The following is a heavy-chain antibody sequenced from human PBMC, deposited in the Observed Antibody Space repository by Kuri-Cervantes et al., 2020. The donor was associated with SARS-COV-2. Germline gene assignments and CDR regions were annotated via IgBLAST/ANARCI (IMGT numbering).Heavy chain of an antibody. CDR3: ARDYDFRFDY. D-gene: IGHD3-3*01. Sequence: PVKVSCKASGGTFSSYAISWVRQAPGQGLEWMGGIIPIFGIANNAQKLQGRVTMTTDTSTSTAYMELRSLRSDDTAVYYCARDYDFRFDYWGQGTLVTVSS. CDR2: IIPIFGIA. J-gene: IGHJ4*02. V-gene: IGHV1-69*10. CDR1: GGTFSSYA.